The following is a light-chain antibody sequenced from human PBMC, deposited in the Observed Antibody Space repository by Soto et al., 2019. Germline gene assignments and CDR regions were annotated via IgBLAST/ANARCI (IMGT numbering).Light chain of an antibody. Sequence: EIVLTQSPGNLSLSPGERATLSCRASQSVSSSYLAWYQQKPGQAPRLLIYGASSRATGIPDRFSGSGSGTDFTLTISRLEPEDFAVYYCQQYGSSPPSFTFGPGTKVDIK. CDR1: QSVSSSY. CDR3: QQYGSSPPSFT. V-gene: IGKV3-20*01. J-gene: IGKJ3*01. CDR2: GAS.